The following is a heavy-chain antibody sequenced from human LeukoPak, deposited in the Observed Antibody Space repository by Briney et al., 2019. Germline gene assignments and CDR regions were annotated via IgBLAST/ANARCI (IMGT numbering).Heavy chain of an antibody. CDR2: IYYSGST. D-gene: IGHD2-15*01. CDR3: ARCGGSSGPTHFDY. J-gene: IGHJ4*02. Sequence: PSETLSLTCTVSGGSISSYYWSWIRQPPGKGLEWIVYIYYSGSTNYNPSLKSRVTISVDTSKNQFSLKLSSVTAADTAVYYCARCGGSSGPTHFDYWGQGTLVTVSS. CDR1: GGSISSYY. V-gene: IGHV4-59*01.